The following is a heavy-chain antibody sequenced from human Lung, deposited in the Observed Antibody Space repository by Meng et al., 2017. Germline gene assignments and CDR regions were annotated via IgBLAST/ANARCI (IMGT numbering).Heavy chain of an antibody. CDR1: GGSISGSY. D-gene: IGHD3-10*01. J-gene: IGHJ4*02. Sequence: QLPPLGSSTLSPSETPPLPGAVYGGSISGSYRTRIRQSPAKGLEWIGKINHGGSPNYNPSLESRVTLSVDTPKNQFSLRLTSMTVADSAVYYCARERHSTIIRGVIDFWGQGALVTVSS. V-gene: IGHV4-34*01. CDR3: ARERHSTIIRGVIDF. CDR2: INHGGSP.